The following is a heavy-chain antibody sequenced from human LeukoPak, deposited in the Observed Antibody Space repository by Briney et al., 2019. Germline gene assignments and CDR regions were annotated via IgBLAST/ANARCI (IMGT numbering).Heavy chain of an antibody. J-gene: IGHJ4*02. V-gene: IGHV3-53*01. Sequence: GGSLRLSCAASGFTVSSNYMNWVRQAPGKGLEWVSLIYSGSSTNYADSVKGRFTISRDNSKNTLYLQMNSLRAEDTAVYYCAKDLGMQVWFPLWGQGTLVTVSS. D-gene: IGHD5-18*01. CDR3: AKDLGMQVWFPL. CDR1: GFTVSSNY. CDR2: IYSGSST.